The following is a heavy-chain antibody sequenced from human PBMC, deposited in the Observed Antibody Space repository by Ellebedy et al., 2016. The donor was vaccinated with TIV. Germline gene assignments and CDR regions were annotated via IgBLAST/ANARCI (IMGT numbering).Heavy chain of an antibody. CDR1: GVSISDYY. CDR3: ARDGVEDYFDY. Sequence: MPGGSLRLSCSVSGVSISDYYWSWIRQPPGQGLEWIGYVYHTGSTNYNPSLRSRVTLAVDTPKNEFSLKLSSVTTADTAIYYCARDGVEDYFDYWGQGLLVTVPS. CDR2: VYHTGST. D-gene: IGHD3-10*01. V-gene: IGHV4-59*01. J-gene: IGHJ4*02.